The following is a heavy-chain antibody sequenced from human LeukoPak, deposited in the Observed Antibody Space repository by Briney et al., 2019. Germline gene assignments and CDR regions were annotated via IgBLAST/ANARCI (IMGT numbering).Heavy chain of an antibody. CDR2: IYDGGSGRTT. CDR1: GFTVSSNY. Sequence: GGSLRLSCAASGFTVSSNYMSWVRQAPGKGLEWVSVIYDGGSGRTTYYADSVKGRFTISRDNSKNTLYLQMNSLRAEDTAVYYCAKVDLYYYDSSGYYPSFPFDYWGQGTLVTVSS. CDR3: AKVDLYYYDSSGYYPSFPFDY. D-gene: IGHD3-22*01. V-gene: IGHV3-53*01. J-gene: IGHJ4*02.